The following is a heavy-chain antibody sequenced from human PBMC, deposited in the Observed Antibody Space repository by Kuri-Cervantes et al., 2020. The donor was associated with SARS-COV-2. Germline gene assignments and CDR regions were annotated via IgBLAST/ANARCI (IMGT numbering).Heavy chain of an antibody. V-gene: IGHV3-48*04. CDR3: ATEYSYHDAFDI. CDR2: ISTSGSTI. CDR1: GFTFSSYS. D-gene: IGHD5-18*01. J-gene: IGHJ3*02. Sequence: GESLKISCAASGFTFSSYSMNWVRQAPGKGLEWVSCISTSGSTIYYADSVKGRFTISRDNAKNTLYLQMNSLRAEDTAVYYCATEYSYHDAFDIWGQGTMVTVSS.